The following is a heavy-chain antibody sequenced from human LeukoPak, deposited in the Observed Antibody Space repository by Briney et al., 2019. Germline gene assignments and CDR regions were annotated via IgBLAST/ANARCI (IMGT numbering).Heavy chain of an antibody. V-gene: IGHV4-38-2*02. CDR3: ARVRVLLWFGERKGYFGY. D-gene: IGHD3-10*01. Sequence: NTSETLFLTCTVSGYSISSGYYWGWIRQPPGKGLEWIGSIYHSGSTYYNPSLKSRVTISVDTSKNQFSLKLSSVTAADTAVYYCARVRVLLWFGERKGYFGYWGQGTLVTVSS. CDR1: GYSISSGYY. CDR2: IYHSGST. J-gene: IGHJ4*02.